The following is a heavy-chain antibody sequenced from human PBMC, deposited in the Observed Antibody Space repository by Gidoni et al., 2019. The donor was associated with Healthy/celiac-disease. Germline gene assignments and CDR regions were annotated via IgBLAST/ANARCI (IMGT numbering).Heavy chain of an antibody. V-gene: IGHV4-39*01. CDR3: ARHGPPYYSYGIDV. J-gene: IGHJ6*02. Sequence: YYNPSLKSRVTISVDTSKNQFSLKLSSVTAADTAVYYCARHGPPYYSYGIDVWGQGTTVTVSS.